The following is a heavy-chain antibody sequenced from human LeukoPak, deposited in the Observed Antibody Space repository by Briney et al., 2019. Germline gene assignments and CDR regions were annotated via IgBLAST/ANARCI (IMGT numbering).Heavy chain of an antibody. D-gene: IGHD3-10*01. CDR3: ARLSYYYGSGSYGAFDI. V-gene: IGHV4-59*02. CDR1: GFTVSSYY. CDR2: IYYSGST. J-gene: IGHJ3*02. Sequence: GSLRLSCAASGFTVSSYYWSWIRQPPGKGLEWIGYIYYSGSTNYNPSLKSRVTISVDTSKNQFSLKLSSVTAADTAVYYCARLSYYYGSGSYGAFDIWGQGTMVTVSS.